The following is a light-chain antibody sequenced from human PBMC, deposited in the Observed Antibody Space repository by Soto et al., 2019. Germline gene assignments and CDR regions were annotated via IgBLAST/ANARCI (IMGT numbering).Light chain of an antibody. Sequence: ILMTQSPATLSVSPGARATLSCRASQSVSSNLAWYQHKPGQAPRLLIYGASNRATGIPDRFSGSGSGTDFTLTISRLEPEDFAVYYCQQYGSSGTFGQGTKVDI. CDR1: QSVSSN. CDR2: GAS. CDR3: QQYGSSGT. V-gene: IGKV3-20*01. J-gene: IGKJ1*01.